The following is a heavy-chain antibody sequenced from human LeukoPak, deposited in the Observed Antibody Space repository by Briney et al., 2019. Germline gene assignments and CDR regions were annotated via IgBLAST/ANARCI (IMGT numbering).Heavy chain of an antibody. CDR3: ARSLLDYGGSYDAFDI. Sequence: SVKVSCKATGGTFSPYAISWVRQAPGQGLEWMGGSTPILGTANYAQKFQGRVTITADHTTSTAYLELSSLPSEDTAVYYCARSLLDYGGSYDAFDIWGQGTMVTISS. CDR2: STPILGTA. CDR1: GGTFSPYA. V-gene: IGHV1-69*10. J-gene: IGHJ3*02. D-gene: IGHD4-23*01.